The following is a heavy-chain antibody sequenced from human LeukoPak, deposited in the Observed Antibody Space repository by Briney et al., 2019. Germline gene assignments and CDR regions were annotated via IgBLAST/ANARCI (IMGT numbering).Heavy chain of an antibody. D-gene: IGHD5-18*01. Sequence: SETLSLTCAVYGASFSGYYWSWIRQPPGKGLEWIGEINHSGSTNYNPSLKSRVTISVDTSKNQFSLRLSSVTAADTAVYYCARGQLDTAMVSFYYWGQGTLVTVSS. V-gene: IGHV4-34*01. CDR1: GASFSGYY. J-gene: IGHJ4*02. CDR2: INHSGST. CDR3: ARGQLDTAMVSFYY.